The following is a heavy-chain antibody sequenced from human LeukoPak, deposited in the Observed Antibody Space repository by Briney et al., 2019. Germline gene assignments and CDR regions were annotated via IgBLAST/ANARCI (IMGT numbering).Heavy chain of an antibody. Sequence: GGSLRLSCAASGFTLRGHDMHWVRQTPGKGLEWVSAIGTAGETYYPGSLEDRFTISRENAKNFLYLQMNSLGAGDTAVYYCARDEIPGDDNWYLDLWGRGTLVTVSS. CDR1: GFTLRGHD. J-gene: IGHJ2*01. CDR3: ARDEIPGDDNWYLDL. D-gene: IGHD7-27*01. V-gene: IGHV3-13*01. CDR2: IGTAGET.